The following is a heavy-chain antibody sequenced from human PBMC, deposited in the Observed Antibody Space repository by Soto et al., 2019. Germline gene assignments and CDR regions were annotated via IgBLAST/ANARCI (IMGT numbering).Heavy chain of an antibody. J-gene: IGHJ3*02. Sequence: QVQLVESGGGVVQPGTSLRLSCAVSGFPFSTYGFHWVRQPPGKVLEWVAVIVSDGSAKYHADSVEGRFTISRDNSKDTLYLQMNSLRAEDTAVYYCARDDAFGNENGFDIWGQGTMVTVSS. CDR1: GFPFSTYG. CDR2: IVSDGSAK. CDR3: ARDDAFGNENGFDI. V-gene: IGHV3-33*01. D-gene: IGHD1-1*01.